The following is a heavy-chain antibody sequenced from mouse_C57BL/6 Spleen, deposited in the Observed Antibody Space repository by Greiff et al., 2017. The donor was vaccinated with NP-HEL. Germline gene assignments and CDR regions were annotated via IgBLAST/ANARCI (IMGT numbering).Heavy chain of an antibody. D-gene: IGHD2-12*01. J-gene: IGHJ3*01. V-gene: IGHV1-69*01. CDR2: IDLSDSYT. CDR1: GYTFTSYW. CDR3: ARWDYSPFAY. Sequence: QVQLQQPGAELVMPGASVKLSCKASGYTFTSYWMHWVKQRPGQGLEWIGEIDLSDSYTNYNQKFKGKSTLTVDKSSSTAYMQLSSLTSEDSAVYYCARWDYSPFAYWGQGTLVTVSA.